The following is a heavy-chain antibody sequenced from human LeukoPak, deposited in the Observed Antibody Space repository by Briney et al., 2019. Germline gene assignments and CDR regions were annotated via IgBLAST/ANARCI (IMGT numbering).Heavy chain of an antibody. CDR1: GFTFSSYS. CDR3: ARDSSLLLDY. D-gene: IGHD3-22*01. J-gene: IGHJ4*02. V-gene: IGHV3-21*01. CDR2: ISSSNSYI. Sequence: GGSLRLSCAASGFTFSSYSMNWVRQAPGKGLEWVSSISSSNSYIYYADSVKGRFTISRDNAKNSLYLQMNSLRAEDTAVYYCARDSSLLLDYWGQGTLVTVSS.